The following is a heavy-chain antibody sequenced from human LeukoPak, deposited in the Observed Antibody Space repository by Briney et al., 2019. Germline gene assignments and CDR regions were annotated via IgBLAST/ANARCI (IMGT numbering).Heavy chain of an antibody. J-gene: IGHJ4*02. Sequence: SETLSRTCAVYGGSFSGYYWSWIRQPPGKGLEWIGEIKHSGSTNYNPSLKSRVTISGDTAKNQFSLKRSSVTAADTAVYYCARGRGSYGGSSGAIDYWGQGTLVTVSS. CDR2: IKHSGST. V-gene: IGHV4-34*01. CDR1: GGSFSGYY. CDR3: ARGRGSYGGSSGAIDY. D-gene: IGHD2-15*01.